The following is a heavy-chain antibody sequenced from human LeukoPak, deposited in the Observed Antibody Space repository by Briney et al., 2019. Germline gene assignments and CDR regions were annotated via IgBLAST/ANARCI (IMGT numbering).Heavy chain of an antibody. V-gene: IGHV4-39*01. CDR1: GGSISSSSYY. D-gene: IGHD3-22*01. CDR2: IYYSGST. J-gene: IGHJ3*02. CDR3: ARVPYYYDSSGYPHDAFDI. Sequence: PSETLSLTCTVSGGSISSSSYYWGWIRQPPGKGLEWIGSIYYSGSTYYNPSLKSRVTISVDTSKNQFSLKLSSVTAADTAVYYCARVPYYYDSSGYPHDAFDIWGQGTMVTVSS.